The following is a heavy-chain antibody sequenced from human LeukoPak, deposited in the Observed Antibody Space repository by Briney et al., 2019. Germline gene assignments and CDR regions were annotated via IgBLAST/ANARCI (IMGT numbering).Heavy chain of an antibody. CDR2: IAADGAS. Sequence: GGSLRLSCAASDSSFRSHDMSWVRQTLERGLEWVSSIAADGASWYADSVRGRFTISRDRSQNILYLQMNSLRADDTAIYYCAKGPNFGSWRAVDYWGQGSLVTVSS. J-gene: IGHJ4*02. V-gene: IGHV3-23*01. CDR1: DSSFRSHD. D-gene: IGHD3-10*01. CDR3: AKGPNFGSWRAVDY.